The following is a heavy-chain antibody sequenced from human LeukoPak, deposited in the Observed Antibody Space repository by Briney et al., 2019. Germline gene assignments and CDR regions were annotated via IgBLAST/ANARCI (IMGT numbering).Heavy chain of an antibody. J-gene: IGHJ3*02. D-gene: IGHD3-22*01. CDR2: IYYSGST. CDR3: ARHYYDSSGYFPTEPLFDI. Sequence: SETLSLTCTVSGGSISSYYWSWIRQPPGKGLEWIGYIYYSGSTNYNPSLKSRVTISVDTSKNQFSLKLSSVTAADTAVYYCARHYYDSSGYFPTEPLFDIWGQGTMVTVSS. CDR1: GGSISSYY. V-gene: IGHV4-59*08.